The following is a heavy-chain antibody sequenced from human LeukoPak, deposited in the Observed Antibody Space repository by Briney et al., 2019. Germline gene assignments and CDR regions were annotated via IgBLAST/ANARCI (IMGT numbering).Heavy chain of an antibody. CDR3: ARRAQNCTNGVCYSYYFDY. Sequence: GESLKISCKGSGYSFTSYWIGWVRQMPGKGLEWMGIIYPGDSDTRHSPSFQGQVTISADKSISTAYLQWSSLKASDTAMYYCARRAQNCTNGVCYSYYFDYWGQGTLVTVSS. CDR2: IYPGDSDT. V-gene: IGHV5-51*01. D-gene: IGHD2-8*01. CDR1: GYSFTSYW. J-gene: IGHJ4*02.